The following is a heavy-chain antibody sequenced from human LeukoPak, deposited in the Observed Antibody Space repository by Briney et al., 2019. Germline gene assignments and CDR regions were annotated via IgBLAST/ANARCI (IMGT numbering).Heavy chain of an antibody. D-gene: IGHD6-19*01. V-gene: IGHV4-39*07. CDR3: ARDSHSSGWYWPRYFDY. J-gene: IGHJ4*02. CDR2: IYYSGST. CDR1: GGSISSSSYY. Sequence: PSETLSLTCTVSGGSISSSSYYWGWIRQPPGKGLEWIGRIYYSGSTYYNPSLKSRVTISVDTSRNQFSLNPSSVTAADTAVYYCARDSHSSGWYWPRYFDYWGQGTLVTVSS.